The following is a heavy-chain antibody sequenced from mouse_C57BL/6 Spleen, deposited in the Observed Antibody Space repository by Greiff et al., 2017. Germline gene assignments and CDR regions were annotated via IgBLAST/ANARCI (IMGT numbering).Heavy chain of an antibody. Sequence: QVQLQQSGAELARPGASVTMSCKASGYTFTSYTLHWVQQRPGQGLEWIGYINPSSGYTKSNQKFKDKATLTADTSSSTTYMQLSNLTSEDSAVYYCATNWAFDVWGTGTTVTVSS. CDR2: INPSSGYT. D-gene: IGHD4-1*01. CDR3: ATNWAFDV. V-gene: IGHV1-4*01. CDR1: GYTFTSYT. J-gene: IGHJ1*03.